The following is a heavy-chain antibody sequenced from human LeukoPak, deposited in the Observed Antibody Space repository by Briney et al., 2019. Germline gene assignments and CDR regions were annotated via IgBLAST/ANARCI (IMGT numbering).Heavy chain of an antibody. CDR3: ARDVYVGGQWLLFDY. V-gene: IGHV3-30-3*01. D-gene: IGHD6-19*01. Sequence: GGSLRLSCAASGFTFSSYAMHWVRQAPGKGLEWVAVISYDGSNKYYADSVKGRFTISRDNSKNTLYLQMNSLRTEDTAVYYCARDVYVGGQWLLFDYWGQGTLVTVSS. J-gene: IGHJ4*02. CDR1: GFTFSSYA. CDR2: ISYDGSNK.